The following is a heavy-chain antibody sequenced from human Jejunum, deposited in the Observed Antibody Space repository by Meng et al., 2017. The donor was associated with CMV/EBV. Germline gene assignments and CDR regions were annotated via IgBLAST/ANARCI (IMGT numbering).Heavy chain of an antibody. D-gene: IGHD5-24*01. CDR3: AHSRDGYKLFDF. CDR1: GFSMSASGVG. J-gene: IGHJ4*02. V-gene: IGHV2-5*01. CDR2: IYWNDDK. Sequence: QITLKESGPTLVKPTQTPTLTCTFSGFSMSASGVGVGWIRQPPGKALEWLGLIYWNDDKHYSPFLKSRLTIIKDTSKSQVVLTLTNMDPVDTATYHCAHSRDGYKLFDFWGQGTLVTVSS.